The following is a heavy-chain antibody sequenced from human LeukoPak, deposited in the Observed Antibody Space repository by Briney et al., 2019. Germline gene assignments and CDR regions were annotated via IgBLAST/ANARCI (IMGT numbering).Heavy chain of an antibody. J-gene: IGHJ6*04. CDR2: ISSSGSTI. D-gene: IGHD3-10*02. Sequence: GGSLRLSCAASGLTVRGNYMSWVRQAPGKGLEWVSYISSSGSTIYYADSVKGRFTISRDNAKNSLYLQMNSLRAEDTAVYYCAELGITMIGGVWGKGTTVTISS. CDR3: AELGITMIGGV. CDR1: GLTVRGNY. V-gene: IGHV3-11*04.